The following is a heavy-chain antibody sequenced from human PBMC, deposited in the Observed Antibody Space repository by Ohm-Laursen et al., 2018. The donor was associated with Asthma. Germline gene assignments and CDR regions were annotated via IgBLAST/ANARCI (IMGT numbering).Heavy chain of an antibody. D-gene: IGHD4-17*01. CDR3: ARAPLTTVTTFDY. V-gene: IGHV4-59*08. CDR2: IYYSGST. CDR1: GGSISSYY. J-gene: IGHJ4*02. Sequence: TLSLTCTVSGGSISSYYWSWIRQPPGKGLEWIGYIYYSGSTNYNPSLKSRVTISVDTSKNQFSLKLSSVTAADTAVYYCARAPLTTVTTFDYWGQGTLVIVSS.